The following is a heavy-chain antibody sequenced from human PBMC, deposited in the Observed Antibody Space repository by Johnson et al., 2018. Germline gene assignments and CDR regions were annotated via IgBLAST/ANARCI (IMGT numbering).Heavy chain of an antibody. Sequence: EVQLVESGGGLVQPGRSLRLSCAASGFTFDDYAMHWVRQAPGQGLEWVSGISWNSGSIGYADSVKGRFTISRDNAKKSLYLQMNSLRAEDTALYYCAKDTQNYYMHVWDKETTVTVSS. CDR3: AKDTQNYYMHV. CDR1: GFTFDDYA. V-gene: IGHV3-9*01. CDR2: ISWNSGSI. J-gene: IGHJ6*03.